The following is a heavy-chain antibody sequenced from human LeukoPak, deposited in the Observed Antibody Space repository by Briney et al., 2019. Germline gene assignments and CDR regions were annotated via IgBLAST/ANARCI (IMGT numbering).Heavy chain of an antibody. J-gene: IGHJ3*02. Sequence: GGSLRLSCAASGFTFSSYAMSWVRQAPGKGLEWVSAISGSGGSTYYADSVKGRFTISRDNAKNSLYLQMNSLRAEDTAVYYCHSGSYDFYAFDILGQGTMVTVSS. D-gene: IGHD3-10*01. V-gene: IGHV3-23*01. CDR3: HSGSYDFYAFDI. CDR2: ISGSGGST. CDR1: GFTFSSYA.